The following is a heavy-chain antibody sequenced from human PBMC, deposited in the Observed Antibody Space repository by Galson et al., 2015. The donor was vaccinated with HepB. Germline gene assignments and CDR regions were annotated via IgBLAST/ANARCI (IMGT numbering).Heavy chain of an antibody. CDR2: INPNSGGT. V-gene: IGHV1-2*02. Sequence: SVKVSCKASGYTFTGYYMHWVRQDPGQGLEWMGWINPNSGGTNYAQKFQGRVTMTRDTSISTAYMELSRLRSDDTAVYYCARAFDVLRFLEWPGGYYYGMDVWGQGTTVTVSS. CDR1: GYTFTGYY. CDR3: ARAFDVLRFLEWPGGYYYGMDV. D-gene: IGHD3-3*01. J-gene: IGHJ6*02.